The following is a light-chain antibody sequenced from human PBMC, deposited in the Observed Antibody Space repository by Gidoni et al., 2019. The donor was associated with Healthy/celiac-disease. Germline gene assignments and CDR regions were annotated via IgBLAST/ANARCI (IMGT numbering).Light chain of an antibody. V-gene: IGLV6-57*01. CDR2: VDN. CDR1: TGSIASNY. CDR3: QSYDSSINWV. Sequence: NFMLTQPHSLSESPGKTGTISCTRSTGSIASNYVQWYQQRPGSSPTTVLYVDNQRPSGLPDRFSGSIDSSSNSASLTISGLKTEDEADYYCQSYDSSINWVFGGGTKLTVL. J-gene: IGLJ3*02.